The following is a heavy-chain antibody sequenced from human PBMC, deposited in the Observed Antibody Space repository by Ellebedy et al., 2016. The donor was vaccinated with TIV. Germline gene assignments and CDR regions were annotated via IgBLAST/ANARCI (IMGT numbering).Heavy chain of an antibody. D-gene: IGHD3-22*01. CDR3: ARDLYTFYSDSSGYQRYYYGMDV. CDR1: GCTFTTYG. J-gene: IGHJ6*02. V-gene: IGHV1-18*01. CDR2: ISTYNDNT. Sequence: AASVKVSCKASGCTFTTYGISWVRQAPGQGLEWMGWISTYNDNTHHAQKVQGRVNMTTDTSTSTAYMELRSLRSDDTAVYYCARDLYTFYSDSSGYQRYYYGMDVWGQGTAVTVSS.